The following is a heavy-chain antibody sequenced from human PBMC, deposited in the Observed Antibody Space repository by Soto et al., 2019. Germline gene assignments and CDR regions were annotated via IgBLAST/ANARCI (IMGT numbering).Heavy chain of an antibody. CDR1: GFTFSSYS. CDR3: AKSEYSGQNDY. D-gene: IGHD5-12*01. V-gene: IGHV3-21*01. Sequence: EVQLVESGGGLVKPGGPLRLSCAASGFTFSSYSMNWVRQAPGKGLEWVSTISSRSSYIYYADSVKGRFTISRDNAMNSLYLQMNSLIAEDTAVYYCAKSEYSGQNDYWGQGTLVTVSS. J-gene: IGHJ4*02. CDR2: ISSRSSYI.